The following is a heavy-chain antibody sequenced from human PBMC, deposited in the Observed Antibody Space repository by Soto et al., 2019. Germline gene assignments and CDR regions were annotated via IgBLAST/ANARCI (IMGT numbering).Heavy chain of an antibody. CDR2: IYYTGST. CDR1: GGSISSGGYY. V-gene: IGHV4-31*03. Sequence: PSETLSLTCTVSGGSISSGGYYWSWIRQHPGKGLEWIGYIYYTGSTYYNPSLKSRVTISVDTSKNQFSLKLSSATAADTAVYYCARGTEYYYYGMDVWGQGTTVTVSS. CDR3: ARGTEYYYYGMDV. J-gene: IGHJ6*01.